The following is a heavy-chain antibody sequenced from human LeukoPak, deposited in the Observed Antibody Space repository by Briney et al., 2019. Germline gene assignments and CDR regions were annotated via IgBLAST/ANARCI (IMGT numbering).Heavy chain of an antibody. V-gene: IGHV4-4*07. Sequence: SETLSLTCIVSGDSFSSYQWSWVRQPAGKGLEWIGRISASGTTNSNPALKSRVTMSVDSSKKQFSLTLSSVTAADTAVYYCARDPRGFGSQGAETLWGQGTLVTVSS. CDR3: ARDPRGFGSQGAETL. J-gene: IGHJ4*02. CDR2: ISASGTT. D-gene: IGHD3-10*01. CDR1: GDSFSSYQ.